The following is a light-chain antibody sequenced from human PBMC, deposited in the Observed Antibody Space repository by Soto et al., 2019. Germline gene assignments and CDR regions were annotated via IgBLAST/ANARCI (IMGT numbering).Light chain of an antibody. Sequence: QAVVTQEPSLTVSPGGTVTLTCGSSTGAVTSGHYPYWFQQKPGQAPRTLIYDTSNKHSWTPARFSGSLLGGKAALTLSVAQPEDEADYYCLLHYSDSLAFGGGTKVTVL. V-gene: IGLV7-46*01. CDR2: DTS. CDR1: TGAVTSGHY. CDR3: LLHYSDSLA. J-gene: IGLJ2*01.